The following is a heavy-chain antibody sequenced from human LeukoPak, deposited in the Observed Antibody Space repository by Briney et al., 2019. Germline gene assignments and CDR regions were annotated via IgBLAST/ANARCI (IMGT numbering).Heavy chain of an antibody. V-gene: IGHV4-59*01. D-gene: IGHD3-3*01. CDR1: GGSISSYH. J-gene: IGHJ6*02. CDR3: TRSLGVVIHGGMDV. Sequence: SETLSLTCTVSGGSISSYHWSWIRQPPGKGLQWIGHIYYTGSTNYNPSLKSRLTISLDTSKNQFSPKLSSVTAADTAVYYCTRSLGVVIHGGMDVWGQGTTVTVSS. CDR2: IYYTGST.